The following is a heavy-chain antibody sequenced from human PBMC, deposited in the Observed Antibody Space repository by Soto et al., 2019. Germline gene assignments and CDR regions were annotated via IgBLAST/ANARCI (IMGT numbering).Heavy chain of an antibody. J-gene: IGHJ4*01. Sequence: VQLVESGGGVVQPGRSLRLSCAASGFRFSNYGMHWVRQAPGKGLEWLAVIVADGTGLHYADCVRGRFTISRDNSKNTLYLQLNSLGAEDTAIYFCARDDDLPDNGIDHWGHGTLVTVSS. D-gene: IGHD1-1*01. V-gene: IGHV3-33*01. CDR1: GFRFSNYG. CDR2: IVADGTGL. CDR3: ARDDDLPDNGIDH.